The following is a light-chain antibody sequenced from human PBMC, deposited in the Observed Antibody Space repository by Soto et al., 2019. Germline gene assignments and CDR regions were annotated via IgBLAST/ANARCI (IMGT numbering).Light chain of an antibody. Sequence: DIVLTHSPGTLSLSPGERDTLSCRASQSVSSSYLAWYQQKPGQAPRLLIYGASSRATGIPDRFSGSGSGTDFTLTISRLEPEDFAVYYCQQYGSSPWTFGQGTKVDIK. CDR3: QQYGSSPWT. CDR2: GAS. V-gene: IGKV3-20*01. J-gene: IGKJ1*01. CDR1: QSVSSSY.